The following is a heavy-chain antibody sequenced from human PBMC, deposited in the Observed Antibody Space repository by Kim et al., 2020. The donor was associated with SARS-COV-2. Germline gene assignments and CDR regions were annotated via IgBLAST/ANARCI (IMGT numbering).Heavy chain of an antibody. J-gene: IGHJ4*02. Sequence: SHPSLNSRVTTSVNTSKTRFSLKRSSVTAADTAVYYCARASDYGGYYFDYWGQGTLVTVSS. CDR3: ARASDYGGYYFDY. V-gene: IGHV4-39*01. D-gene: IGHD4-17*01.